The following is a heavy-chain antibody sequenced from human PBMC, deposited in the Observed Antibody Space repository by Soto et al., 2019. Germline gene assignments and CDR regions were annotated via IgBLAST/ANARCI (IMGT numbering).Heavy chain of an antibody. V-gene: IGHV3-23*01. D-gene: IGHD6-13*01. CDR2: ISGSGGST. CDR1: GFTFISYA. Sequence: GGSLRLSCAASGFTFISYAMSWVRQAPWKGLEWVSAISGSGGSTYYADSVKGRFTISRDNSKNTLYLQMNSLRAEDTAVYYCAKDRRGSSLGVDYWGQGTLVTVSS. CDR3: AKDRRGSSLGVDY. J-gene: IGHJ4*02.